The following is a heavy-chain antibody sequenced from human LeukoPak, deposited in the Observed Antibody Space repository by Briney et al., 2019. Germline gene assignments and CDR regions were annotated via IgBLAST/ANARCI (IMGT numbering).Heavy chain of an antibody. V-gene: IGHV4-59*01. Sequence: SETLSLTCTVSGGSISSYYWSWLRQPPGKGLEWIGYIYYSGSTNYNPSLKSRVTISVDTSKNQFSLKLSSVTAADTAVYYCAREAAMVFDYWGQGTLVTVSS. CDR2: IYYSGST. D-gene: IGHD5-18*01. CDR3: AREAAMVFDY. J-gene: IGHJ4*02. CDR1: GGSISSYY.